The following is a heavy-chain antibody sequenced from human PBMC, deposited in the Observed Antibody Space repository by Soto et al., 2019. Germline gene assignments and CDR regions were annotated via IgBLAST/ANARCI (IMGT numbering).Heavy chain of an antibody. V-gene: IGHV3-11*01. Sequence: QVQLVESGGGLVKPGGSLRLSCAASGFTFSDYYMSWIRQAPGKGLEWVSYISSSGSTIYYADSVKGRFTMSRDNPKNSLYLQMNSLRAEDPAVSYCASDGGVMGSGWYLDYWGQRTLVTVSS. CDR2: ISSSGSTI. CDR3: ASDGGVMGSGWYLDY. CDR1: GFTFSDYY. D-gene: IGHD6-19*01. J-gene: IGHJ4*02.